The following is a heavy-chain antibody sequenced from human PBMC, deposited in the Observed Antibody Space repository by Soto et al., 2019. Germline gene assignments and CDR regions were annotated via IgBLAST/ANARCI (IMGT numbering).Heavy chain of an antibody. CDR1: GYTFTSYG. Sequence: QVHLVQSGAEVKKPGASVKVSCKASGYTFTSYGITWVRQAPGQGLEWMGWISAHNGNTDYAQKLQCRVIVTRDTSTSTASMELRRLRSDDTAVYYCARGRYGDYWGQGALVTVSS. D-gene: IGHD1-1*01. J-gene: IGHJ4*02. CDR3: ARGRYGDY. CDR2: ISAHNGNT. V-gene: IGHV1-18*01.